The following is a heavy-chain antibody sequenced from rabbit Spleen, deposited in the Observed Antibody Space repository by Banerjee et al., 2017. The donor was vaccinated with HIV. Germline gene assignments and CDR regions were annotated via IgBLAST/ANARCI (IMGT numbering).Heavy chain of an antibody. D-gene: IGHD1-1*01. CDR1: GFSFSSNW. Sequence: LEESGGGLVKPGGTLTLTCTVSGFSFSSNWICWVRQAPGKGLEWIACIDTNDGDTDYANWPKGRFTISKTSSTTVTLQMTSLTAADTATYFCARDTRDPAHGGYGVGGFDLWGQGTLVTVS. V-gene: IGHV1S45*01. J-gene: IGHJ4*01. CDR3: ARDTRDPAHGGYGVGGFDL. CDR2: IDTNDGDT.